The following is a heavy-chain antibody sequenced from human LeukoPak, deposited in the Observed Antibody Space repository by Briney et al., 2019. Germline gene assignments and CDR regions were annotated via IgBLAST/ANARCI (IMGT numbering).Heavy chain of an antibody. J-gene: IGHJ5*02. D-gene: IGHD4-17*01. CDR3: AKLHYGDFVGS. CDR1: GFTFSKFA. V-gene: IGHV3-23*01. CDR2: IIPSGIRS. Sequence: PGGSLRLSCAASGFTFSKFAMSWVRQAPGKGLEWVPVIIPSGIRSYSADSVKGRFTTSRDNSNNTLFRQMNSLRAEDTAIYYCAKLHYGDFVGSWGQGTLVTVSS.